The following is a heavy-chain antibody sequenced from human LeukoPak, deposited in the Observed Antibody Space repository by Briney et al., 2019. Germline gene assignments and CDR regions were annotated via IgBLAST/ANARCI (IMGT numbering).Heavy chain of an antibody. CDR2: IYYSGST. Sequence: PSETLSLTCTVSGGSISSYYWSWIRQPPGKGLEWIGYIYYSGSTNYNPSLKSRVTISVDTSKNQFSLKLSSVTAADTAVYYCARHSQWLVLATRHNWFDPWGQGTLVTVSS. CDR3: ARHSQWLVLATRHNWFDP. D-gene: IGHD6-19*01. CDR1: GGSISSYY. V-gene: IGHV4-59*08. J-gene: IGHJ5*02.